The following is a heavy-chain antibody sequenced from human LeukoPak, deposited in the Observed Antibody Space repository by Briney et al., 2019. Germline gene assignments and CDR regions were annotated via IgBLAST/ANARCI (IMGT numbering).Heavy chain of an antibody. V-gene: IGHV3-53*01. CDR2: IYRDGGT. J-gene: IGHJ5*01. Sequence: GGCLRLSCAASGITLRNCYMSWVRQARGKGLEWVSVIYRDGGTYYEDPVQGRCTISRASSKATIYLQMNSLRVEDTAVYYCARSGGVDVVWSGPVGWFDPWSQATLVTAPS. CDR3: ARSGGVDVVWSGPVGWFDP. CDR1: GITLRNCY. D-gene: IGHD3-3*01.